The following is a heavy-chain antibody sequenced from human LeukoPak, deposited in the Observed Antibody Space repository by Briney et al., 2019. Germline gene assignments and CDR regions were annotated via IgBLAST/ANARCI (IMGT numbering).Heavy chain of an antibody. V-gene: IGHV4-61*02. CDR3: ARERDYTLYYFDY. CDR1: GGSISSGSYY. D-gene: IGHD2-2*02. CDR2: IYTSGST. J-gene: IGHJ4*02. Sequence: PSETLSLTCTVSGGSISSGSYYWIWIRPPAGKGLEWIGRIYTSGSTNYNPSLKSRVTISVDTSKNQFSLKLSSVTAADTAVYYCARERDYTLYYFDYWGQGTLVTVSS.